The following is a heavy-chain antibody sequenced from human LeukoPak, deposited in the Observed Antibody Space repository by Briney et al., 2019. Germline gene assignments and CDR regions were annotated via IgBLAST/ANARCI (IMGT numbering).Heavy chain of an antibody. CDR2: MNPNSGNT. CDR1: GYTFTSYD. V-gene: IGHV1-8*01. D-gene: IGHD6-13*01. J-gene: IGHJ4*02. CDR3: ARNQPESSSSDY. Sequence: ASVKVSCKTSGYTFTSYDINWVRQATGQGLEWMGWMNPNSGNTGYAQKFQGGVPMTRNTSISTAHMELSSLRSDDTAVYYCARNQPESSSSDYWGQGTLVTVSS.